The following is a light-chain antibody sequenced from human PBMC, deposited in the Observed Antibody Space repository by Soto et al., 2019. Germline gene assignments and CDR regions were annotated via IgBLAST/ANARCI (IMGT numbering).Light chain of an antibody. Sequence: DIVMTQTPLSSPVTLRQPASVSCRSNQSLVHSDGNTYLNWLQQRPGQPPRLLIYQISNRFSGVPDRFSSSGAGTDFTLKISRVEAEDVGIYYCMQAAQFRTFGQGTRVEIK. CDR3: MQAAQFRT. V-gene: IGKV2-24*01. J-gene: IGKJ1*01. CDR2: QIS. CDR1: QSLVHSDGNTY.